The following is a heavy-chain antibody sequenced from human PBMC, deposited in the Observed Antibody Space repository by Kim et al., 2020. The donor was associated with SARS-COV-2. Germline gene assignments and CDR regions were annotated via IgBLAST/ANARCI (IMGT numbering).Heavy chain of an antibody. J-gene: IGHJ4*02. CDR2: INPNSGGT. CDR1: GYTFTGYY. Sequence: ASVKVSCKASGYTFTGYYMHWVRQAPGQGLEWMGRINPNSGGTNYAQKFQGRVTMTRDTSISTAYMELSRLRSDYTAVYYCARAQGYYDSSGNFDYWGQGTLVTVSS. V-gene: IGHV1-2*06. D-gene: IGHD3-22*01. CDR3: ARAQGYYDSSGNFDY.